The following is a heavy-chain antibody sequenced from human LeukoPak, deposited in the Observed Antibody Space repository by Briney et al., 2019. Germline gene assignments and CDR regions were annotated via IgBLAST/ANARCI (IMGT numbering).Heavy chain of an antibody. Sequence: PGGSLRPSCAASGFTFSSYSMNWVRQAPGKGLEWVSSISSSSSYIYYADSVKGRFTISRDNAKNSLYLQMNSLRAEDTAVYYCARVLGDDFWSGYYSSYYYYMDVWGKGTTVTVSS. D-gene: IGHD3-3*01. CDR3: ARVLGDDFWSGYYSSYYYYMDV. CDR2: ISSSSSYI. V-gene: IGHV3-21*01. CDR1: GFTFSSYS. J-gene: IGHJ6*03.